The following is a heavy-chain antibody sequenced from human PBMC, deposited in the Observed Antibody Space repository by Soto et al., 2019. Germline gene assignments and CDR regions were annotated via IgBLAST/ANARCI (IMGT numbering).Heavy chain of an antibody. Sequence: EVQVAESGGGLVKPGGSLRLSCAASGFGFSPYGMYWVRQAPGKGLGWGASISSGCDYIFYADSVKGRLTISRDNAKNSLYLQMNSQRAEDAAVYYCARVGGSCSTASCFAYCDSRGQGTLVTVSS. CDR2: ISSGCDYI. J-gene: IGHJ4*02. CDR3: ARVGGSCSTASCFAYCDS. V-gene: IGHV3-21*06. D-gene: IGHD2-2*01. CDR1: GFGFSPYG.